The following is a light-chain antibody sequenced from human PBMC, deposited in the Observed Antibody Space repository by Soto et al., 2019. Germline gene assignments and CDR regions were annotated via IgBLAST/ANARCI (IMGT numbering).Light chain of an antibody. CDR3: QKYNSVPWT. V-gene: IGKV1-27*01. J-gene: IGKJ1*01. Sequence: DIQMTQSPSSLSASIGDRVTITCRESQDISNYLAWYQQRPGKVPKLLVSAASTLQSGVPSRFGGRGSGTDFTLTISGLQPEDVGTYYCQKYNSVPWTFGQGTKVDIK. CDR2: AAS. CDR1: QDISNY.